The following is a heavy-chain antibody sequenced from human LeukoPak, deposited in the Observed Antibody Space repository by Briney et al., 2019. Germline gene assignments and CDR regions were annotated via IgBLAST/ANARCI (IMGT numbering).Heavy chain of an antibody. V-gene: IGHV3-21*01. J-gene: IGHJ4*02. Sequence: GGSLRLSCAASGFTFSSHSMHWVRQAPGTGLEWVSSISSSGSYIFPADSVKGRFTISRDNAKNTLYLQMNSLRAEDTAVYYCAREGPINNGDLDYWGQGTLVTVSS. CDR3: AREGPINNGDLDY. CDR1: GFTFSSHS. D-gene: IGHD1/OR15-1a*01. CDR2: ISSSGSYI.